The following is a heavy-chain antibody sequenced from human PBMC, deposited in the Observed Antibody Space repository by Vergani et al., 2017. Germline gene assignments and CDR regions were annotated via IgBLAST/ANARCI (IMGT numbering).Heavy chain of an antibody. Sequence: QVQLVQSGAEVKKPGASVKVSCKASGYTFTSYYMHWVRQAPGQGLEWMGIINPSGGSTSYAQKFQGRVTMPRDTSTSTVYMELSSLRSEETAVYYCARDENTMIVVADINHYNWFDPWGQGTLVTVSS. D-gene: IGHD3-22*01. J-gene: IGHJ5*02. CDR3: ARDENTMIVVADINHYNWFDP. CDR2: INPSGGST. CDR1: GYTFTSYY. V-gene: IGHV1-46*03.